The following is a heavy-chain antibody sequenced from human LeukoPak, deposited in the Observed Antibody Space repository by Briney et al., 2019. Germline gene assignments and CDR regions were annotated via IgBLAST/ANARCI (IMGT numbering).Heavy chain of an antibody. D-gene: IGHD3-10*01. J-gene: IGHJ4*02. V-gene: IGHV3-23*01. CDR1: GFTFSNFA. Sequence: GGSLRLSCAASGFTFSNFAMSWVRQAPGKGLEWVSTICDDGGATYYADSVRDRFTISRDNSKNTLYLQMNTLRAEDTALYYCAKVGAKESYYHYGGEGTLVTVSS. CDR2: ICDDGGAT. CDR3: AKVGAKESYYHY.